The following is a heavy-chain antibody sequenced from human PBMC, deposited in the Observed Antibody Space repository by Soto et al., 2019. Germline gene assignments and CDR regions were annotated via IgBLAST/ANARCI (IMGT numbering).Heavy chain of an antibody. CDR1: GGSYSSYT. D-gene: IGHD4-17*01. CDR2: IIPILGIA. CDR3: ARDRDYGANSAFDI. J-gene: IGHJ3*02. V-gene: IGHV1-69*04. Sequence: GTSVKVSCEACGGSYSSYTISWVRQAPGQGLEWMGRIIPILGIANYAQKFQGRVTITADKSTSTAYMELSSLRSEDTAVYYCARDRDYGANSAFDIWGQGTMVTVSS.